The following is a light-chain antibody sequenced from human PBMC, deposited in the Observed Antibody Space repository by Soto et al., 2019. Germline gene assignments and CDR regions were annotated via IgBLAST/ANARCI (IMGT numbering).Light chain of an antibody. CDR1: QDISSY. Sequence: DIQLTQSPSFLSASVGDRVTITCRACQDISSYLAWYQQKPGKAPKLLIYAASTLQSGVPSRFSGSGSGTEFTLTISSLQPEDFATYYCQHLNTYPLTFGGGTKVEIK. CDR3: QHLNTYPLT. CDR2: AAS. V-gene: IGKV1-9*01. J-gene: IGKJ4*01.